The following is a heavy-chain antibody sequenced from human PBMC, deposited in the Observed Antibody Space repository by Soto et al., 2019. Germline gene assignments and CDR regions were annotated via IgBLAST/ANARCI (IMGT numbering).Heavy chain of an antibody. CDR2: IYYSGST. V-gene: IGHV4-30-4*01. J-gene: IGHJ6*02. D-gene: IGHD4-17*01. CDR1: GGSISSGDYY. CDR3: AREHYGGNSNYYYGMDV. Sequence: PSETLSLTCTVSGGSISSGDYYWSWIRQPPGKGLEWIGYIYYSGSTYYNPSLKSRVTISVDTSKNQFSLKLSSVTAADTAVYYCAREHYGGNSNYYYGMDVWGQGNTVTVSS.